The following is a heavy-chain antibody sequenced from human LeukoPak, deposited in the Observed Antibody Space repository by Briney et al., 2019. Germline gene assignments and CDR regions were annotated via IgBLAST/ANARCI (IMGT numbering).Heavy chain of an antibody. CDR3: ARFRAAAGTGDV. J-gene: IGHJ6*04. CDR2: INHSGST. D-gene: IGHD6-13*01. V-gene: IGHV4-34*01. CDR1: GGSFSGYY. Sequence: PSETLSLTCAVYGGSFSGYYWSWIRQPPGKGLEWIGEINHSGSTNYNPSLKSRVTISVDTSKNQFSLKLSSVTAADTAVYYCARFRAAAGTGDVWGKGTTVTVSS.